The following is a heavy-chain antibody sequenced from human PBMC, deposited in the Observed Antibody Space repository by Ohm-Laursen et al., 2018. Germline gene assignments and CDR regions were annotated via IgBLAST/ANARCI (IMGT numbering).Heavy chain of an antibody. Sequence: GQTLSLTCAASGFTFSSYAMNWVRQAPGKGLEWVSSISSSSSYIYYADSVKGRFTISRDNAKNTLYLQMNSLRAEDTAVYYCAKDALDFWSDYYVSPGDWGQGTLVTVSS. V-gene: IGHV3-21*01. CDR2: ISSSSSYI. D-gene: IGHD3-3*01. CDR3: AKDALDFWSDYYVSPGD. CDR1: GFTFSSYA. J-gene: IGHJ4*02.